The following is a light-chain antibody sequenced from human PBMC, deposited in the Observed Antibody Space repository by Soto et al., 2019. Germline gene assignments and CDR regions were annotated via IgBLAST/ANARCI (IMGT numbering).Light chain of an antibody. CDR2: SAF. CDR3: QYYGSSPWT. V-gene: IGKV3-20*01. CDR1: QSVSSNY. J-gene: IGKJ1*01. Sequence: EIVLTQSPGTLSLSPGERGTLSCRASQSVSSNYLAWYQQKPGQAPRLLIYSAFSRPTGIPDRFSGSGSGTDFTLTISRLEPEDFAVYYCQYYGSSPWTFGQGTKVE.